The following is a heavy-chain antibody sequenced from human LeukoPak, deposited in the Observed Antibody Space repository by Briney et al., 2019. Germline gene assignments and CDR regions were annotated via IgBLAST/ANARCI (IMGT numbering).Heavy chain of an antibody. D-gene: IGHD6-13*01. Sequence: PSETLSLTCAVSGGSISSSNWWSWVRQPPGKGLEWIGEIYHSGSTNYNPSLKSRVTISVDKSKNQFSLKLSSVTAADTAVYYCARARIAAAKLLFDYWGQGTLVTVSS. J-gene: IGHJ4*02. V-gene: IGHV4-4*02. CDR3: ARARIAAAKLLFDY. CDR1: GGSISSSNW. CDR2: IYHSGST.